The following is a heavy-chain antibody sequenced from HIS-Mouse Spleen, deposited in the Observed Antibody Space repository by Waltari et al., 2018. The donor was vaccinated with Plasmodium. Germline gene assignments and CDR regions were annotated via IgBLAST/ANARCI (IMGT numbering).Heavy chain of an antibody. Sequence: QLQLQESGPGLVKPSETLSLTCTVPGGSLSSRRYYWGWIRQPPGKGLEWIGSIYYSGSTYYNPSLKSRVTISVDTSKNQFSLKLSSVTAADTAVYYCARDRITGTSYFDYWGQGTLVTVSS. CDR3: ARDRITGTSYFDY. CDR1: GGSLSSRRYY. D-gene: IGHD1-7*01. J-gene: IGHJ4*02. V-gene: IGHV4-39*07. CDR2: IYYSGST.